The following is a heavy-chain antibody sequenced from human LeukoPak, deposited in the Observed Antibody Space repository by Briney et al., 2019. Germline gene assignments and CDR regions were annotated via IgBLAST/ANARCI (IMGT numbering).Heavy chain of an antibody. J-gene: IGHJ4*02. CDR2: ISYDGNNK. D-gene: IGHD2-21*02. CDR3: ARDAPLYCGGDCYNSRFDY. Sequence: ERSLRLSCAASGFTFSYYAMHWVRQAPGKGLEWVAVISYDGNNKYYADSVKGRFTISRDNSKNTLYLQMNSLRAEDTAVYYCARDAPLYCGGDCYNSRFDYWGQGILVTVSS. CDR1: GFTFSYYA. V-gene: IGHV3-30*04.